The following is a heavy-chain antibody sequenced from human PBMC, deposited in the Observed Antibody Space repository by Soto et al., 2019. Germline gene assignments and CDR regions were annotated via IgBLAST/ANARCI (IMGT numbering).Heavy chain of an antibody. J-gene: IGHJ4*02. CDR2: IKGKTEGATT. CDR1: GFTVTNAW. V-gene: IGHV3-15*01. D-gene: IGHD3-3*01. CDR3: TTVPSGWRAAGG. Sequence: EVQLVESGGGLVKPGGSLRLSCAASGFTVTNAWMSWVRQAPGKGLEWVGRIKGKTEGATTDYAAPVRGRFTMSRDDSRHTLYLQMNSLKTEDTAVYYCTTVPSGWRAAGGWGQGTLVTVSS.